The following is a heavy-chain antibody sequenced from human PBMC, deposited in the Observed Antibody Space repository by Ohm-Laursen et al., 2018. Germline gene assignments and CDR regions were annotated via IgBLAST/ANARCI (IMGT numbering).Heavy chain of an antibody. CDR1: GFTFNSYA. D-gene: IGHD6-19*01. J-gene: IGHJ3*02. CDR3: ARDSVGSGWSRGAFDI. V-gene: IGHV3-23*01. Sequence: SLRLSCAASGFTFNSYAMSWVRQAPGKGLEWVSAIRGSGGSTYYADSVKGRFTISRDNSKNTLYLQMNSLRAEDTAVYYCARDSVGSGWSRGAFDIWGQGTMVTVSS. CDR2: IRGSGGST.